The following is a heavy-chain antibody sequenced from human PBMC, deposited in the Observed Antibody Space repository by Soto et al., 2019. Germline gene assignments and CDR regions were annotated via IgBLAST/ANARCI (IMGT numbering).Heavy chain of an antibody. J-gene: IGHJ5*02. D-gene: IGHD6-13*01. CDR1: GGSISSYY. CDR3: AKGGAAAGTWFPRAGDWFDP. CDR2: IYFTGST. Sequence: SSGTLSLTCTVSGGSISSYYWSWIRQPPGKGLEWIGYIYFTGSTNYNPSLKSRVTISVDTSKNQFSLKLSSVTAADTAVYYCAKGGAAAGTWFPRAGDWFDPWGQGTLVTVSS. V-gene: IGHV4-59*08.